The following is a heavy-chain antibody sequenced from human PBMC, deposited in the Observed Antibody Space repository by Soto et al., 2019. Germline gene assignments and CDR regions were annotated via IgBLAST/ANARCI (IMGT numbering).Heavy chain of an antibody. CDR3: PRDNSLGGYSYGQFDC. D-gene: IGHD5-18*01. CDR1: GFTFSDYY. J-gene: IGHJ4*02. CDR2: ISSRSSYT. V-gene: IGHV3-11*06. Sequence: PGGSLRLSCAASGFTFSDYYMSWIRQAPGKGLEWVSHISSRSSYTNYADSVKGRFTISRDNAKDTLYLQMNRLRADDTAVYYCPRDNSLGGYSYGQFDCWGQGTLVTVSS.